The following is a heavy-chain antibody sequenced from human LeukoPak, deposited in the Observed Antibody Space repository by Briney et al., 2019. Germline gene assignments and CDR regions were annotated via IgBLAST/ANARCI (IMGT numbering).Heavy chain of an antibody. CDR1: GYTFTGYY. CDR2: INPNSGGT. J-gene: IGHJ6*02. D-gene: IGHD6-13*01. CDR3: ARDLSSSWNYYYYGMDV. Sequence: ASVKVSCKASGYTFTGYYIHWVRQAPGQGLEWMGWINPNSGGTNYAQKFQGRVTMTRDTSFSTAYMELSRLRSDDMTVYYYARDLSSSWNYYYYGMDVWGQGTTVTVSS. V-gene: IGHV1-2*02.